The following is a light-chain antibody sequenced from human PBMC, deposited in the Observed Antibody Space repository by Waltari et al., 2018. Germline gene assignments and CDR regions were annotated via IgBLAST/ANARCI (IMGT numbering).Light chain of an antibody. CDR3: SSYMNSSLV. V-gene: IGLV2-14*01. CDR1: SSDIGGYKY. Sequence: QSALTQPASVSGSPGQSITISCTGTSSDIGGYKYVSWYQQHPGKAPKLMIYVVSNRPCGVSNRFSGSKSGSTASLTISGLQSEDEADYYCSSYMNSSLVFGAGTKVTVL. J-gene: IGLJ3*02. CDR2: VVS.